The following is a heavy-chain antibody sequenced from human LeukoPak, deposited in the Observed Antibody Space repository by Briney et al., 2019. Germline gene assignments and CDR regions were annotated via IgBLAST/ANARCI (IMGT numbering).Heavy chain of an antibody. V-gene: IGHV5-51*01. CDR1: GYSFTSYW. CDR2: IYPGDSDT. J-gene: IGHJ5*02. CDR3: ARQEYCSGGSCYTWFDP. Sequence: GESLKISCKGSGYSFTSYWIGWVRQMPGKGLEWMGIIYPGDSDTRYSPSFQGQVTISADKSISTAYLQWSSLKASDTAMYYCARQEYCSGGSCYTWFDPWDQGTLVTVSS. D-gene: IGHD2-15*01.